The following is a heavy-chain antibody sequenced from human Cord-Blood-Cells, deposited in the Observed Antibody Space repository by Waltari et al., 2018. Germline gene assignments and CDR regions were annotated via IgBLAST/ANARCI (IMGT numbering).Heavy chain of an antibody. Sequence: QVQLVESGGGVVQPGRSLRLSCAASGFTFSSYGMHWVRQAPGKGLGWVAFISYDGNNKYYADSVKGRFTISRDNSKNTLYLQMNSLRSEDTAVYYCAKAAAGTFGYWGQGTLVTVSS. CDR3: AKAAAGTFGY. CDR1: GFTFSSYG. V-gene: IGHV3-30*18. CDR2: ISYDGNNK. J-gene: IGHJ4*02. D-gene: IGHD6-13*01.